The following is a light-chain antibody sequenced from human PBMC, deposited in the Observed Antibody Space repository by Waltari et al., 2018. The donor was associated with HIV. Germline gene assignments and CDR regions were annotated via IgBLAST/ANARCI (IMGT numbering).Light chain of an antibody. CDR3: QQSYSTPYT. Sequence: DIQMTQAPSSMSASVGDRVTITCRASQSISSNLNWYQHKPGKAPKILIYAASSLQSGVPSRFSGSGSGTDFTLTISSLQPEDFATYYCQQSYSTPYTFGQGTKLEIK. CDR1: QSISSN. CDR2: AAS. J-gene: IGKJ2*01. V-gene: IGKV1-39*01.